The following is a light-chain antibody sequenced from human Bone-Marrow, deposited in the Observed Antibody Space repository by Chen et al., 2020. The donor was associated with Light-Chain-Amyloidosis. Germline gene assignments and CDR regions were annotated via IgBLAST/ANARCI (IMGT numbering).Light chain of an antibody. V-gene: IGLV3-21*02. CDR3: QVWDRSSDRPV. Sequence: SYVLTLPSSVSVAPGQTATIACGGNNIGSTSVHWYQQTPGQAPLLVVYDDSDLPSGIPERLAGSNSGTTATLTISRVEAGDEADYYCQVWDRSSDRPVFGGGTKLTVL. J-gene: IGLJ3*02. CDR2: DDS. CDR1: NIGSTS.